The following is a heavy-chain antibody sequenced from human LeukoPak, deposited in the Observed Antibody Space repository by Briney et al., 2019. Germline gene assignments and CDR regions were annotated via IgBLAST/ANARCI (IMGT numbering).Heavy chain of an antibody. Sequence: ASVKVSCTASGYTFTSYGISWVRQAPGQGLEWMGWISAYNGNTNYAQKLQGRVTMTTDTSTSTAYMELRSLRSDDTAVYYCARASSNIYGSGSYGVNWFDPWGQGTLVTVSS. V-gene: IGHV1-18*01. D-gene: IGHD3-10*01. J-gene: IGHJ5*02. CDR1: GYTFTSYG. CDR2: ISAYNGNT. CDR3: ARASSNIYGSGSYGVNWFDP.